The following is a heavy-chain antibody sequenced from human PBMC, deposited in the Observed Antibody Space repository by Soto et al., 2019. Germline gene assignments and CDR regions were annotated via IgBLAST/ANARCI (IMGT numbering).Heavy chain of an antibody. J-gene: IGHJ4*02. Sequence: GESLKISCKGSGYSFTSYWIGWVRQMPGKGLEWMGIIYPGDSDTRYSPSFQGQVTISADKSISTAYLQWSSLKASDTAMYYCARHLGGAVAGTSFDYWGQGTLVTVSS. CDR2: IYPGDSDT. V-gene: IGHV5-51*01. CDR1: GYSFTSYW. D-gene: IGHD6-19*01. CDR3: ARHLGGAVAGTSFDY.